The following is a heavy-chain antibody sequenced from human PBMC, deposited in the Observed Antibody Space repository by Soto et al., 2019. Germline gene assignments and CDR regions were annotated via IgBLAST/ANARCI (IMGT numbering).Heavy chain of an antibody. V-gene: IGHV3-23*01. D-gene: IGHD3-3*01. CDR2: ISGSGGST. CDR3: AKNDYYDFWSGPRGGPYYYYYGMDV. Sequence: PGGSLRLSCAASGFTFSSYAMSWVRQAPGKGLEWVSAISGSGGSTYYADSVKGRFTISRDNSKNTLYLQMNSLRAEDTAVYYCAKNDYYDFWSGPRGGPYYYYYGMDVWGQGTTVTVSS. J-gene: IGHJ6*02. CDR1: GFTFSSYA.